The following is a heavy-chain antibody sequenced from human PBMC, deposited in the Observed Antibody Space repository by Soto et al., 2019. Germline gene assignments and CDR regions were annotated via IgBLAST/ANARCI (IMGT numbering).Heavy chain of an antibody. D-gene: IGHD5-12*01. CDR2: MYHDGNT. CDR3: ARESYSGYHSHEY. J-gene: IGHJ4*02. V-gene: IGHV4-38-2*02. CDR1: GYSISSGCV. Sequence: TXGTLSLTCAVSGYSISSGCVWCWIRQPPGKGLEWIANMYHDGNTHYNPSLKSRVTMSVDTSKNQFSLKLNSVTAADTAVYYCARESYSGYHSHEYWGQGILVTVSS.